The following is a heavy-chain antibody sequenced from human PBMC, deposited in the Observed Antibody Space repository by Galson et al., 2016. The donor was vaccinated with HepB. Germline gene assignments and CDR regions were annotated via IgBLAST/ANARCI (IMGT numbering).Heavy chain of an antibody. CDR1: GGSVSSGDFY. CDR2: LYGRGDA. CDR3: AKVLADMVTYDYFDY. D-gene: IGHD4-23*01. Sequence: ETLSLTCTVSGGSVSSGDFYWNWVRQTPGKGLEWVSVLYGRGDAYYADSVKGRFTISRDNSKNTLYLQMNSLRAEDTALYYCAKVLADMVTYDYFDYWGQGTLVTVSS. J-gene: IGHJ4*02. V-gene: IGHV3-53*01.